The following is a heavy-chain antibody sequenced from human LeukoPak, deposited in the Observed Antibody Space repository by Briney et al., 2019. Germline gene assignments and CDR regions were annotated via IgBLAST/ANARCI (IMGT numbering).Heavy chain of an antibody. Sequence: SETLSLTCAVYGGSFSGYYWSWIRQPPGKGLEWIGEINHSGSTNYNPSLKSRVTISVDTSKNQFSLKLSSVTAADTAVYYCARDRYDYVWGSYSFPFDYWGQGTLVTVSS. CDR3: ARDRYDYVWGSYSFPFDY. CDR1: GGSFSGYY. D-gene: IGHD3-16*01. V-gene: IGHV4-34*01. J-gene: IGHJ4*02. CDR2: INHSGST.